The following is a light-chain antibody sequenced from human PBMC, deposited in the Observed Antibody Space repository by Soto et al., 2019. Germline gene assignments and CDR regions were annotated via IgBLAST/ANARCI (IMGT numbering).Light chain of an antibody. CDR2: EVS. CDR1: SSDVGGYNY. V-gene: IGLV2-14*01. Sequence: QSALTQPASVSGSPGQSITISCTGTSSDVGGYNYVSWYQQHPGKAPKLMIYEVSNRPSGVSNRLSGSKSANTASLIISGLQAEDEADYYCNSYTGSSPLYVFGTGTKLTVL. CDR3: NSYTGSSPLYV. J-gene: IGLJ1*01.